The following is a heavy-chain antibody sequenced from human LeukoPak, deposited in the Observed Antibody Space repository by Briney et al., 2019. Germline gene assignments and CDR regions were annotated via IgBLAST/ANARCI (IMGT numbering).Heavy chain of an antibody. J-gene: IGHJ5*02. Sequence: GGSLRLSCAASGFTFSSYSMNWFRQAPGKGLEWVSYISSSSSTIYYADSVKGRFTISRDNAKNSLYLQMNSLRAEDTAVYYCARDSWPSVIAVRGSWFDPWGQGTLVTVSS. CDR3: ARDSWPSVIAVRGSWFDP. CDR1: GFTFSSYS. V-gene: IGHV3-48*04. D-gene: IGHD6-19*01. CDR2: ISSSSSTI.